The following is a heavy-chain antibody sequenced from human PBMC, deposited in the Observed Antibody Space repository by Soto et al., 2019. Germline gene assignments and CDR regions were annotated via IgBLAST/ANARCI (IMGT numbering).Heavy chain of an antibody. CDR1: AFSLSTSGVG. V-gene: IGHV2-5*02. CDR2: IYWDDDK. J-gene: IGHJ4*02. D-gene: IGHD2-21*01. Sequence: QITLKESGPTLVKPTQTLTLTCTFSAFSLSTSGVGVGWIRQPPGKALEWLTFIYWDDDKRSSPSLKSRLTITKHTAXNQVVLTMTNMDPVDTATYYCARLVAAGITYYFDSWGQGTLVTVSS. CDR3: ARLVAAGITYYFDS.